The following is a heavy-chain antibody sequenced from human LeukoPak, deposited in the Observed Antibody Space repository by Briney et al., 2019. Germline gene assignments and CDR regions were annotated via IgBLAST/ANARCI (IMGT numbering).Heavy chain of an antibody. V-gene: IGHV4-38-2*02. CDR1: GYSISSGYY. CDR2: IYHSGST. Sequence: SETLSLTCTVSGYSISSGYYWGWIRQPPGKGLEWIGSIYHSGSTYYNPSLKSRVTISVDTSKNQFSLKLSSVTAADTAVYYCARGLRRPVGDYWGQGTLVTVSS. J-gene: IGHJ4*02. D-gene: IGHD5/OR15-5a*01. CDR3: ARGLRRPVGDY.